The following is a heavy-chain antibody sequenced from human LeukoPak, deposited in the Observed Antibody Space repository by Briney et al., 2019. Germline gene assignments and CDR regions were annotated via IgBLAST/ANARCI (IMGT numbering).Heavy chain of an antibody. D-gene: IGHD3-10*01. CDR2: INHSGST. CDR1: GGSFSGYY. J-gene: IGHJ4*02. V-gene: IGHV4-34*01. Sequence: MPSETLSLTCAVYGGSFSGYYWSWIHQPPGKGLEWIGEINHSGSTNYNPSLKSRVTISVDTSKNQFSLKLSPVTAADTAVYYCSVGRYYYGSGSYYKRAFDYWGQGTLVTVSS. CDR3: SVGRYYYGSGSYYKRAFDY.